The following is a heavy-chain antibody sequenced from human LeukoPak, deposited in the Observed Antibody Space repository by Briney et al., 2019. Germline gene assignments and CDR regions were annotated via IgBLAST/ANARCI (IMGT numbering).Heavy chain of an antibody. CDR1: GFTFSSYW. Sequence: TGGSLRLSCAASGFTFSSYWMSWVRQAPGKGLEWVANIKQDGSEKYYVDSVKGRFTISRDNAKNSLYLQTNSLRAEDTAVYYCARDGDKGYDFWSGPPDYWGQGTLVTVSS. J-gene: IGHJ4*02. CDR3: ARDGDKGYDFWSGPPDY. CDR2: IKQDGSEK. V-gene: IGHV3-7*01. D-gene: IGHD3-3*01.